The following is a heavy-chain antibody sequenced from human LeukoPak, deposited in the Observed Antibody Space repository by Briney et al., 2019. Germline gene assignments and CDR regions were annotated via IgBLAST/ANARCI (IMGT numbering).Heavy chain of an antibody. V-gene: IGHV4-31*03. J-gene: IGHJ4*02. CDR1: GGSISSGGYY. CDR3: ARAPRGVRYCSSTSCLYYFDY. Sequence: SQTLSLTCTVSGGSISSGGYYWSWIRHHPGKGRVWLGYIYYNGSTYYSPSLKSRVTISVDTSKNQFSLKLSSVTAADTAVYYCARAPRGVRYCSSTSCLYYFDYWGQGTLVTVSS. CDR2: IYYNGST. D-gene: IGHD2-2*01.